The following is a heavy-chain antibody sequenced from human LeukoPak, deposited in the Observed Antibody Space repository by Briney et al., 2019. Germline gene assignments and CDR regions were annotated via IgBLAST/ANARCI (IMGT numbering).Heavy chain of an antibody. CDR3: AKVSDLWELLDAFDI. CDR2: ISYDGSNK. V-gene: IGHV3-30*18. Sequence: GRSLRLSCAASGFTFSSYGMHWVRQAPGKGLEWVAVISYDGSNKYYADSVKGRFTISRDNSKNTPYLQMNSLRAEDTAVYYCAKVSDLWELLDAFDIWGQGTMVTVSS. J-gene: IGHJ3*02. CDR1: GFTFSSYG. D-gene: IGHD1-26*01.